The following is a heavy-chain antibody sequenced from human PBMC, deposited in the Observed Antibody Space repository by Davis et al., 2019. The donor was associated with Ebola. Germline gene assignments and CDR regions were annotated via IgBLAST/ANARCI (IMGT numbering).Heavy chain of an antibody. J-gene: IGHJ4*02. CDR2: ISGSGGST. CDR1: GFTFSSYA. D-gene: IGHD2-15*01. CDR3: AKFFGVAATLGLLDY. V-gene: IGHV3-23*01. Sequence: GESLKISCAASGFTFSSYAMSWVRQAPGKGLEWVSAISGSGGSTYYADSVKGRFTISRDNSKNTLYLQMNSLRAEDTAVYYCAKFFGVAATLGLLDYWGQGTLVTVSS.